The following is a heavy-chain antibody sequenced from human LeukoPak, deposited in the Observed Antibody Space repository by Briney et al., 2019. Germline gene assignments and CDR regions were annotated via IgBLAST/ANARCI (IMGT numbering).Heavy chain of an antibody. J-gene: IGHJ5*02. CDR2: IYTSGST. D-gene: IGHD2-2*01. V-gene: IGHV4-4*07. CDR3: ARVRYCSSTSCP. Sequence: SETLSLTCTVSGGSISSYYWSWIRQPAGKGLEWIGRIYTSGSTNYNPSLKSRVTMSVDTSKNQFSMKLSSVTAADTAVYYCARVRYCSSTSCPWGQGTLVTVSS. CDR1: GGSISSYY.